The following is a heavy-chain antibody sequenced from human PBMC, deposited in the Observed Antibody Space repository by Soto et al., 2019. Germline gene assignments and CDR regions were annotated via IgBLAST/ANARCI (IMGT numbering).Heavy chain of an antibody. Sequence: SAKVSCTASRDSVSSSAISWVRQATGQGLEWMGWMNPNSGNTGYAQKFQGRVTMTRNTSISTAYMELSSLRSEDTAVYYCARGDRWFDPWGQGTLVTVSS. J-gene: IGHJ5*02. CDR1: RDSVSSSA. CDR3: ARGDRWFDP. V-gene: IGHV1-8*02. CDR2: MNPNSGNT.